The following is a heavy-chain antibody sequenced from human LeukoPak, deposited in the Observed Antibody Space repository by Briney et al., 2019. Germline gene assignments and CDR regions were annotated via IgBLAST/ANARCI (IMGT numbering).Heavy chain of an antibody. CDR3: ARFVKPLYDSKTLKDTNYYGMDV. CDR1: GGSISSGGYY. Sequence: SETLSLTCTVSGGSISSGGYYWSWIRQHPGKGLEWIGYIYYSGSTYYNPSLKGRVTISVDTSKNQFSLKLSSVTAADTAAYYCARFVKPLYDSKTLKDTNYYGMDVWGQGTTVTVSS. V-gene: IGHV4-31*03. J-gene: IGHJ6*02. CDR2: IYYSGST. D-gene: IGHD3-16*01.